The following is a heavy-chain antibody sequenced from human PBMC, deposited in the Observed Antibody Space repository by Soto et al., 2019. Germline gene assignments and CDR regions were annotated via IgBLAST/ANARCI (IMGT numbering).Heavy chain of an antibody. CDR1: GGSFSGYY. Sequence: QVQLQQWGAGLLKPSETLSLTCAVYGGSFSGYYWSWIRQPPGKGLEWIGEINHSGSTNYNPSLKSRVTISVDTSKNQFSLKLSSVTAADTAVYYCARLPLPNIAARPDYFDYWGQGTLVTVSS. CDR2: INHSGST. CDR3: ARLPLPNIAARPDYFDY. D-gene: IGHD6-6*01. V-gene: IGHV4-34*01. J-gene: IGHJ4*02.